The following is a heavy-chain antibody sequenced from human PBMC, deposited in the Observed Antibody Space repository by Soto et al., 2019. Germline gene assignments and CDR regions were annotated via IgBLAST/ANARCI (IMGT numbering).Heavy chain of an antibody. D-gene: IGHD3-22*01. J-gene: IGHJ5*02. Sequence: GSGPTLVNPTEALTLTCTVSGFSLRNSRMGVSWIRQPPGKALEWLAHIFSNDEKSYSTSLKNRLTISKDTSKSQVVLTMTNMDPVDTATYYCARIPYDNTGYYSPSWGQGALVTVSS. CDR2: IFSNDEK. CDR1: GFSLRNSRMG. CDR3: ARIPYDNTGYYSPS. V-gene: IGHV2-26*01.